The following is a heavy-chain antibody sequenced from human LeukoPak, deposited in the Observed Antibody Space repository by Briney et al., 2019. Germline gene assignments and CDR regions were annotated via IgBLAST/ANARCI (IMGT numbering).Heavy chain of an antibody. V-gene: IGHV1-2*02. J-gene: IGHJ4*02. CDR2: INPKSGDT. D-gene: IGHD2-8*02. CDR3: ARQDTGQLDY. Sequence: VASVKVSCKASGYTFSDYYMHWVRQAPGQGLEWMGWINPKSGDTNYSQKFQARATMTRDTYITTTYIELSRLSSDDTAVYYCARQDTGQLDYWGQGTLVTVSS. CDR1: GYTFSDYY.